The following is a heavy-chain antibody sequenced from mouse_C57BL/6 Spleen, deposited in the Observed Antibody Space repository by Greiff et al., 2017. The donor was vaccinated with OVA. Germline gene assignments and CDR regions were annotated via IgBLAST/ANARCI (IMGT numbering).Heavy chain of an antibody. CDR1: GYSITSGYY. Sequence: EVKLVESGPGLVKPSQSLSLTCSVTGYSITSGYYWNWIRQFPGNKLEWMGYISYDGSNNYNPSLKNRISITRDTSKNQFFLKLNSVTTEDTATYYCAREGYGSRGYFDVWGTGTTVTVSS. D-gene: IGHD1-1*01. V-gene: IGHV3-6*01. J-gene: IGHJ1*03. CDR3: AREGYGSRGYFDV. CDR2: ISYDGSN.